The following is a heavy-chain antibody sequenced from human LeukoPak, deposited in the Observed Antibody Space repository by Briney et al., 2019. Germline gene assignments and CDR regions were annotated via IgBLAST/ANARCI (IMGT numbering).Heavy chain of an antibody. J-gene: IGHJ4*02. V-gene: IGHV5-51*01. CDR1: GYSFTSYW. D-gene: IGHD6-13*01. CDR3: ARRIAGAGSDY. CDR2: IYPGDSDT. Sequence: GGSLRLSCKGSGYSFTSYWIGWVRQMPGKGLEWMGIIYPGDSDTRYSPSFEGQVTISADMSIRTAYLQWSSLKASDTAMYYCARRIAGAGSDYWGQGTLVTVSS.